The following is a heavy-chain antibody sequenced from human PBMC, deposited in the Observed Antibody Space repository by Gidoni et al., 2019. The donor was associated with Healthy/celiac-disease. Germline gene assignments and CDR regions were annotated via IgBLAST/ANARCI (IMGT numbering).Heavy chain of an antibody. Sequence: QVQLVQSGAEVKKPGSSVQVSCKASGCTFRSYANSWWRQAPGQGLEWMGGIIPIFGTANYAQKFQGRVTITADESTSTAYMELSSLRSEDTAVYYCARHIGYQLPLTTDYYYYYMDVWGKGTTVTVSS. V-gene: IGHV1-69*01. J-gene: IGHJ6*03. D-gene: IGHD2-2*01. CDR3: ARHIGYQLPLTTDYYYYYMDV. CDR1: GCTFRSYA. CDR2: IIPIFGTA.